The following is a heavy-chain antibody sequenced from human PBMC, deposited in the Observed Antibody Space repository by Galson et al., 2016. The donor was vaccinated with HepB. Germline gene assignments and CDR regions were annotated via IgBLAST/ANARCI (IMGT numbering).Heavy chain of an antibody. D-gene: IGHD2-2*01. Sequence: SLRLSCAASGFTFSSSGIHWVRQAPGKGLEWVAVIWYDGRDKYYADSVRGRFIISRDNSKNTVFLQMNRLRAEDTAVYYCAKDPSHFCSSVSCQRAYLLHWGQGTLVTVTS. J-gene: IGHJ1*01. V-gene: IGHV3-33*03. CDR1: GFTFSSSG. CDR3: AKDPSHFCSSVSCQRAYLLH. CDR2: IWYDGRDK.